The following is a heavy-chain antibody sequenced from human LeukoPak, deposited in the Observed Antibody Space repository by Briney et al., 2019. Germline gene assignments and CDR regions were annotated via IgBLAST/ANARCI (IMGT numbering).Heavy chain of an antibody. J-gene: IGHJ4*02. CDR1: GFTFSSCW. Sequence: PGGSLRLSCAASGFTFSSCWMNWVRRAPGKGLEWVANIKQDGTEKYFVDSVKGRFTISRDNAKKSLYLQMNSLRAEDTAVYYCTRDRPALIRGVTYFGYFDYWGQGTLVTVSS. D-gene: IGHD3-10*01. CDR2: IKQDGTEK. V-gene: IGHV3-7*01. CDR3: TRDRPALIRGVTYFGYFDY.